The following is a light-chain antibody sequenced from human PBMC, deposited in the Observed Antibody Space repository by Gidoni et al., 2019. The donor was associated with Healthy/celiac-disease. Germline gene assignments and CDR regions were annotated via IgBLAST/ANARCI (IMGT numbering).Light chain of an antibody. CDR3: QQYNNWPPWT. J-gene: IGKJ1*01. CDR1: QRGSSN. V-gene: IGKV3-15*01. Sequence: EIVMTQSPATLSVSPGERAPLSCRASQRGSSNLAWYQQHPGQAPRLLIYGASTRATGIPARFSGSGSGTEFTLTISSLQSEDFAVYYCQQYNNWPPWTFGQGTKVEIK. CDR2: GAS.